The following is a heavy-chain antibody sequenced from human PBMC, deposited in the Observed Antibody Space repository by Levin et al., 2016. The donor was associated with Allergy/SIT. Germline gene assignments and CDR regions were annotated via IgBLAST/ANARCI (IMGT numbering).Heavy chain of an antibody. J-gene: IGHJ4*02. CDR2: ISAYNGNT. Sequence: ASVKVSCKASGYTFTSYGISWVRQAPGQGLEWMGWISAYNGNTNYAQKLQGRVTMTTDTSTSTAYMELRSLRSDDTAVYYCVGYTVTSQEFDYWGQGTLVTVSS. V-gene: IGHV1-18*01. CDR1: GYTFTSYG. D-gene: IGHD4-17*01. CDR3: VGYTVTSQEFDY.